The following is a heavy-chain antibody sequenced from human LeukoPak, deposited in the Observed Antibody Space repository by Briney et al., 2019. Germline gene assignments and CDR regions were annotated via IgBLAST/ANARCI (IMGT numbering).Heavy chain of an antibody. Sequence: ASVKVSCKASGYTFTSYGLSWVRQAPGQGLEWMGWISGYSGLTRFAQKLQGRVAMTIDTPTSTAYMEVRSLRSDDTALYYCASDLGDPSRGALSSVDCWGQGTLVAVSS. CDR3: ASDLGDPSRGALSSVDC. CDR1: GYTFTSYG. J-gene: IGHJ4*02. D-gene: IGHD2-21*02. V-gene: IGHV1-18*01. CDR2: ISGYSGLT.